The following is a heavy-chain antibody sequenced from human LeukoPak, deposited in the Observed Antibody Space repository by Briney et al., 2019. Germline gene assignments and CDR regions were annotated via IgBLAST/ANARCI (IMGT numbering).Heavy chain of an antibody. J-gene: IGHJ4*02. CDR3: ASQYYDILTGYSLHDY. V-gene: IGHV3-74*01. Sequence: GGSLRLSCAASGFTFSSYWMHWVRQAPGKGLVWVSRINSDGSSTSYADSVGGRFSISRDNSKNTLYLQMNSLRAEDTAVYYCASQYYDILTGYSLHDYWGQGTLVTVSS. D-gene: IGHD3-9*01. CDR1: GFTFSSYW. CDR2: INSDGSST.